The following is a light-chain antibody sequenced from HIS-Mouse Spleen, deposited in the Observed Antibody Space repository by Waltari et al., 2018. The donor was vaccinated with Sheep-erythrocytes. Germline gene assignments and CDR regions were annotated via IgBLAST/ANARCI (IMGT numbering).Light chain of an antibody. V-gene: IGLV2-11*01. CDR3: CSYAGSYTLV. CDR1: SSHVGGYTY. Sequence: QSALTQPRSVSGSPGPSVTIPCTGTSSHVGGYTYVSWYQQHPGKAPNLMIYEVSKRPSGVPDRFSGSKSGNTASLTISGLQAEDEADYYCCSYAGSYTLVFGGGTKLTVL. J-gene: IGLJ2*01. CDR2: EVS.